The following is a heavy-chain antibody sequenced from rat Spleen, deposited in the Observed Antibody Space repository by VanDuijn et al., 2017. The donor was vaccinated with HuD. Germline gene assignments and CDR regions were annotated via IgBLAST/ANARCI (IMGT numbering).Heavy chain of an antibody. D-gene: IGHD1-12*02. Sequence: EVQLQASGPGLVRPSQSLSLTCSVTGYSITSNYWVWIRKFPGNKMEWIGHISYSVSSSYHPSLKSRISITRDTSKNQFFLQLNSVTPEDAATYYCARSEGTHYYLPFADWGQGTLVTVSS. V-gene: IGHV3-1*01. CDR3: ARSEGTHYYLPFAD. CDR2: ISYSVSS. J-gene: IGHJ3*01. CDR1: GYSITSNY.